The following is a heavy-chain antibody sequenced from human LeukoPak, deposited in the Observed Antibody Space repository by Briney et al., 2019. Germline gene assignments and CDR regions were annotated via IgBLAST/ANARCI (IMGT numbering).Heavy chain of an antibody. Sequence: SETLSLTCAVYGGSFSGYYWSWIRQPPGRGLEWIGEINQSGSTNYNPSLKSRVTISVDTSKNQFSLKLSSVTAADTAMYYCARLPDSSGWYRRGAFDIWGQGTMVTVSS. CDR3: ARLPDSSGWYRRGAFDI. V-gene: IGHV4-34*01. CDR1: GGSFSGYY. J-gene: IGHJ3*02. D-gene: IGHD6-19*01. CDR2: INQSGST.